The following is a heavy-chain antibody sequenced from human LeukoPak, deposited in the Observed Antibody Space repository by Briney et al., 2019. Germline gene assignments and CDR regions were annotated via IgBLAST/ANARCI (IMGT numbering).Heavy chain of an antibody. CDR1: GGSISSGDYY. V-gene: IGHV4-30-4*01. D-gene: IGHD6-19*01. J-gene: IGHJ4*02. Sequence: PSQTLSLTCTVSGGSISSGDYYWSWIRQPPGKGLEWIGYIYYSGSTYYNPSLKSRVTISVDTSKNQFSLKLSSVTAADTAVYYCARDYVGVAGTFDYWGQGTLVTVSS. CDR2: IYYSGST. CDR3: ARDYVGVAGTFDY.